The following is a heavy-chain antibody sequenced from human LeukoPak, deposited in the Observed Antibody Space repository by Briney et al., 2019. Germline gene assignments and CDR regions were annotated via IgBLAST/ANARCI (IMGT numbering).Heavy chain of an antibody. J-gene: IGHJ4*02. V-gene: IGHV3-30-3*01. CDR1: GFTFSSYA. CDR2: ISYDGSNK. D-gene: IGHD2-15*01. Sequence: GGSLRLSCAASGFTFSSYAMHWVRQVPGKGLEWVAVISYDGSNKYYADSVKGRFTISRDNSKNTLYLQMNSLRAEDTAVYYCASGVVVADKLVYWGQGTLVTVSS. CDR3: ASGVVVADKLVY.